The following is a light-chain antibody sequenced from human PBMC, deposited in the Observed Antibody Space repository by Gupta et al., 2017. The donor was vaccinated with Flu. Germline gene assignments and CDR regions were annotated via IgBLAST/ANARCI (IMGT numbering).Light chain of an antibody. Sequence: QLVLTQPPSASASLGASVKLTCTLKSGHTAYAIAWHQQQPEKGPRYLMKVNGDGSHNKGDGIPDRFSGSSSGAERYLTISSPQSEDEADYYCQTWGTAIHWVFGGGTRLTVL. V-gene: IGLV4-69*01. J-gene: IGLJ3*02. CDR3: QTWGTAIHWV. CDR1: SGHTAYA. CDR2: VNGDGSH.